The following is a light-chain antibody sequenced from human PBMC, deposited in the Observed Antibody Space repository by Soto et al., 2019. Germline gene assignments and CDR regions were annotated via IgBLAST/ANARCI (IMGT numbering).Light chain of an antibody. CDR3: SSYSSTNTLGV. Sequence: QSALTQPASVSGSPGQSITISCTGTSSDVGGYGYVSWYQQHPGKAPKLMIYDVTNRPSGVSTRFSGSRSGNTASLTISGLQAEDEADYYCSSYSSTNTLGVFGGGTKLNVL. J-gene: IGLJ2*01. CDR2: DVT. CDR1: SSDVGGYGY. V-gene: IGLV2-14*01.